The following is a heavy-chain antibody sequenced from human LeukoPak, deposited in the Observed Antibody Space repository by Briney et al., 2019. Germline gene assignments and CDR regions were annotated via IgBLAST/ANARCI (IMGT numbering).Heavy chain of an antibody. CDR2: ICSSGSTI. D-gene: IGHD3-3*01. Sequence: GGSLRLSCAAFGFTSSSYIMYWVRQAPGTGLEWVSYICSSGSTIYYADSVKGRFTISRDNAKNLLYLQMNSLRAEDTAVYYCARDSYRVVPFDYWGQGTLVTVSS. V-gene: IGHV3-48*03. CDR1: GFTSSSYI. J-gene: IGHJ4*02. CDR3: ARDSYRVVPFDY.